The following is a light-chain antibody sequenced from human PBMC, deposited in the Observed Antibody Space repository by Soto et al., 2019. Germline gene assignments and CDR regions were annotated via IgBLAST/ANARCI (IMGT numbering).Light chain of an antibody. CDR2: AAS. Sequence: DIQLTQSPSFLSASVGGRVTITCRASQGISSYLAWYQQKPGKAPKLLIYAASTLQSGVPSRFSGSGSGTEFTLTISSLQPEDFATYYCQQLNSYLSITFGQGTRLEIK. J-gene: IGKJ5*01. CDR1: QGISSY. CDR3: QQLNSYLSIT. V-gene: IGKV1-9*01.